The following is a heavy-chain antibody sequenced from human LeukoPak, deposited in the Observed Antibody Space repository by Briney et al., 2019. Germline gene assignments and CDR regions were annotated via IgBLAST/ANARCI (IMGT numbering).Heavy chain of an antibody. D-gene: IGHD2-2*01. CDR1: GGSISSGGYY. V-gene: IGHV4-31*03. CDR3: ARGQADIVVVPAANNYFDY. J-gene: IGHJ4*02. Sequence: SETLSLTCTVSGGSISSGGYYWSWIRQHPGKGLEWIGYIYYSGSTYYNPSLKSRVTISVDTSKNQFSLKLSSVTAADTAVYYCARGQADIVVVPAANNYFDYWGQGTLVTVSS. CDR2: IYYSGST.